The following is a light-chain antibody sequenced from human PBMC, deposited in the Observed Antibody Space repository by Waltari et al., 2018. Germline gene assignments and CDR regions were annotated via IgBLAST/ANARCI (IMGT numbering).Light chain of an antibody. CDR3: QQTHRTPFT. J-gene: IGKJ3*01. V-gene: IGKV1-39*01. CDR1: KSISIY. Sequence: DIQITQSPSSLSASVGDRVSITCRASKSISIYLNWYQQKPGKVPKALIYTISTLQSGVPSRFSGSGSGTDFTLTISSLQPEDFATYYCQQTHRTPFTFGPGTKVEIK. CDR2: TIS.